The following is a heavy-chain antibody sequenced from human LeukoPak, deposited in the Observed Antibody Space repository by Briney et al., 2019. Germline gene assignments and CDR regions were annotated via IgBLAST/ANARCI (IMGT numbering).Heavy chain of an antibody. CDR3: ARLGVATFAVDY. J-gene: IGHJ4*02. D-gene: IGHD3-3*01. Sequence: PSETLSLTCTVSGGSISSGSYYWSWIRQPAGKGLEWIGRIYTSGSTNYNPSLKSRVTISVDTSKNQFSLKLSSVTAADTAVYYCARLGVATFAVDYWGQGTLVTVSS. V-gene: IGHV4-61*02. CDR2: IYTSGST. CDR1: GGSISSGSYY.